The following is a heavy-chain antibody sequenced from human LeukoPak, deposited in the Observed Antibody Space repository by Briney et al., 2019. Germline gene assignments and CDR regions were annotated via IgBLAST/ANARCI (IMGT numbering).Heavy chain of an antibody. V-gene: IGHV3-23*01. J-gene: IGHJ6*02. D-gene: IGHD3-10*01. CDR3: AKGEYYYGSGSYYYYYGMDV. CDR2: ISGSGGST. CDR1: GFTFSSYA. Sequence: GGPLRLPCAPSGFTFSSYAMSWARQAPGRGLVWFSAISGSGGSTYYADSVRGRFTISRDNSKNTLYLQMNSLRAEDTAVYYCAKGEYYYGSGSYYYYYGMDVWGQGTTVTVSS.